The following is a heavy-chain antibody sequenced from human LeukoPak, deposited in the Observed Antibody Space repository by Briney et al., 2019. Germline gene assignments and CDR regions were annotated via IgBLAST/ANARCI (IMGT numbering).Heavy chain of an antibody. CDR1: GFTFSSYD. J-gene: IGHJ3*02. CDR2: IGTAGDT. V-gene: IGHV3-13*01. Sequence: PGGSLRLSCAASGFTFSSYDMHWVRQATGKGLEWVSAIGTAGDTYYPGSVKGRFTISRENAKNSLYLQMNSLRAGDTAVYYCARGTLGQQLETHAFDIWGQGTMVTVSS. D-gene: IGHD6-13*01. CDR3: ARGTLGQQLETHAFDI.